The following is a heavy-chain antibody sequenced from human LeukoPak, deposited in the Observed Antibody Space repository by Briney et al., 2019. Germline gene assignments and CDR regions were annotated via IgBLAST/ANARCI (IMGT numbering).Heavy chain of an antibody. J-gene: IGHJ4*02. V-gene: IGHV4-38-2*02. CDR3: ARRAGEYSHPYDY. CDR2: LYHSGST. CDR1: GYSITNAYY. Sequence: PSETLSLTCTVSGYSITNAYYWGWIRLPPGKGLEWIGSLYHSGSTYYNPSLKSRVTTSVDTSKNRFSLKLTSVTAADTAVYYCARRAGEYSHPYDYWGQGTLVTVSS. D-gene: IGHD4-17*01.